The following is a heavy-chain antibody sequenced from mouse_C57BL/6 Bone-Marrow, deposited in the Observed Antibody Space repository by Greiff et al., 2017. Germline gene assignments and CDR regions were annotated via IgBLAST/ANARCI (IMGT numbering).Heavy chain of an antibody. D-gene: IGHD2-5*01. CDR2: IYPRSGNT. CDR1: GYTFTSYG. CDR3: ARKGYSNYVSWFAY. V-gene: IGHV1-81*01. J-gene: IGHJ3*01. Sequence: VQLQQSGAELARPGASVKLSCKASGYTFTSYGISWVKQRTGQGLEWIGEIYPRSGNTYYNEKFKAKATLTADKSSSTAYMELRSLTSEDSAVYFCARKGYSNYVSWFAYWGQGTLVTVSA.